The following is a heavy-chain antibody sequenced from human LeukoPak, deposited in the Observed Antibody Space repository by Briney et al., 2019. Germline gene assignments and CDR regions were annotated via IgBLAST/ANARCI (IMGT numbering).Heavy chain of an antibody. CDR1: GFNVSSTY. J-gene: IGHJ4*02. V-gene: IGHV3-74*01. D-gene: IGHD1-26*01. CDR2: IDTDGSFT. Sequence: PGGSLRLSCVASGFNVSSTYMHWVRQAPGKGLVWVSRIDTDGSFTSYADSVRGRFTISRDNAKNTLYLQMSSLRAEDTAVYYCIRGTVGAPGNDYWGQGTLVTVSS. CDR3: IRGTVGAPGNDY.